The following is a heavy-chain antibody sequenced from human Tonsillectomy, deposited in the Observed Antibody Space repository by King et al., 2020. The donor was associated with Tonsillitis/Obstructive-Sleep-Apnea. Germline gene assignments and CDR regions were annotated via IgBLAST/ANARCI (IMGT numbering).Heavy chain of an antibody. CDR2: IDPSDSYT. J-gene: IGHJ6*02. CDR1: GYSFTSYW. D-gene: IGHD3-22*01. Sequence: VQLVESGAEVKKPGESLRISCKGSGYSFTSYWITWVRQMPGKGLEWMGRIDPSDSYTNYSPSFQGHVTISADKSISTAYLQWSSLKASDTAMYYCARQSITRVVLAIGGMDVWGQGTTVTVSS. V-gene: IGHV5-10-1*03. CDR3: ARQSITRVVLAIGGMDV.